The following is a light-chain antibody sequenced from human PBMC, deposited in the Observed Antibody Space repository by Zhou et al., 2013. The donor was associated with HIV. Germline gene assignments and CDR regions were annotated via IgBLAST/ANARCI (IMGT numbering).Light chain of an antibody. CDR1: QSVSSY. V-gene: IGKV3-15*01. CDR3: QQYNNWPRT. J-gene: IGKJ1*01. Sequence: EIVLTQSPATLSLSPGERATLSCRASQSVSSYLAWYQQKPGQAPRLLIYDASTTATGIPVRFSGSGSGTEFTLTISSLQSEDFAIYFCQQYNNWPRTFGQGTKVDIK. CDR2: DAS.